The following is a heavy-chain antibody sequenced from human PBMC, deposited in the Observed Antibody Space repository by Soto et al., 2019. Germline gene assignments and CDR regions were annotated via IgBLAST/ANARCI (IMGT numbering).Heavy chain of an antibody. CDR1: GYTFTGYY. Sequence: QVQLVQSGAEVKKPGASVKVSCKASGYTFTGYYMHWVRQAPGQGLEWMGWINPNSGDTNYAQKFQGRVIMTRDTSINTAYMELSRLRSDDTAVYYCAKQGAAEGVDVCGQGTTVTVSS. D-gene: IGHD1-26*01. V-gene: IGHV1-2*02. CDR2: INPNSGDT. CDR3: AKQGAAEGVDV. J-gene: IGHJ6*02.